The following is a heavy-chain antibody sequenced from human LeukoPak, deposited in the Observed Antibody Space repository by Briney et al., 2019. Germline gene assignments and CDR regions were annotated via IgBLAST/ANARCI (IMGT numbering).Heavy chain of an antibody. J-gene: IGHJ5*02. CDR2: ILSDGGNK. V-gene: IGHV3-30-3*01. CDR1: GFSFSSYW. D-gene: IGHD6-13*01. Sequence: GGSLGLSCAASGFSFSSYWMAWVRQAPGKGLEWVALILSDGGNKYYADSVRGRFTVSRDNSKNTLYLQMNSLRPEDTAIYYCARCITAAWDWFDPWGQGTLVTVSS. CDR3: ARCITAAWDWFDP.